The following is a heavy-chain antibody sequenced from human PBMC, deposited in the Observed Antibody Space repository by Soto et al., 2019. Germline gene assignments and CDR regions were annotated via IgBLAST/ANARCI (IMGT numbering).Heavy chain of an antibody. J-gene: IGHJ4*02. CDR1: GGSFSGYI. V-gene: IGHV4-34*01. CDR2: IYDRGST. Sequence: SETLSLTCDVYGGSFSGYIWTWIRQPPGKGLEWIGSIYDRGSTYSNPSLKSRLTTSLDTSKNQFSLKLTSVTAADTAVYYCARHGYTSGRTYFDYWGQGTLVTVAS. D-gene: IGHD6-19*01. CDR3: ARHGYTSGRTYFDY.